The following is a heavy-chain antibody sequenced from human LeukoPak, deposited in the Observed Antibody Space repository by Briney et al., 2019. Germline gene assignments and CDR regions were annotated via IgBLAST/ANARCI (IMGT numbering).Heavy chain of an antibody. Sequence: GGSLRLSCAASGFTFSSYWMSWVRQAPGKGLEWVANIKQDGSEKYYVDSVKGRSTISRDNAKNSLYLQMNSLRAEDTAVYYCAKAHVDQSGDPMAYYYYGMDVWGQGTTVTVSS. CDR2: IKQDGSEK. CDR3: AKAHVDQSGDPMAYYYYGMDV. D-gene: IGHD1-26*01. V-gene: IGHV3-7*03. CDR1: GFTFSSYW. J-gene: IGHJ6*02.